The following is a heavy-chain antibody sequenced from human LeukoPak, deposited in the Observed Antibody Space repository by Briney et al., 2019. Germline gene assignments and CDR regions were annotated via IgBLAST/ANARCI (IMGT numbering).Heavy chain of an antibody. CDR3: ATSLDYYGSGSYYNAFDI. V-gene: IGHV1-2*02. Sequence: GAAVKGSCKASGYTFTGYYMHWVRQAPAQGLEWMGWINPNSGGTNYAQKFQGRVTMTRDTSIGTAYMELSRLRSDDTAVYYCATSLDYYGSGSYYNAFDIWGQGTMVTVSS. CDR2: INPNSGGT. D-gene: IGHD3-10*01. CDR1: GYTFTGYY. J-gene: IGHJ3*02.